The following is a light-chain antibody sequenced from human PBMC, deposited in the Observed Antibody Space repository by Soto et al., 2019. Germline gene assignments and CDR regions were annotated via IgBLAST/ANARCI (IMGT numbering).Light chain of an antibody. CDR1: QSIRSW. V-gene: IGKV1-5*03. CDR2: GAS. CDR3: QQYNSYPRT. Sequence: DIQMTQSPSTLSASVGDRVTITCRASQSIRSWLAWYQQKAGKAPKLLIYGASSLESGVPSRFSGSGSGTEFTLTISSRQPDDFATYYCQQYNSYPRTFGRGTKVEIK. J-gene: IGKJ1*01.